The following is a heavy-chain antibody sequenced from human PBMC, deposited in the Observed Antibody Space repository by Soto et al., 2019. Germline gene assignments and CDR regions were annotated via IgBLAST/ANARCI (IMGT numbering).Heavy chain of an antibody. J-gene: IGHJ4*02. CDR1: GYTFTSYG. D-gene: IGHD3-9*01. V-gene: IGHV1-18*01. CDR2: ISDYNGNT. CDR3: AATRLRYFDWLLYPFDY. Sequence: QVQLVQSGAAVKKPGASVTVSCKASGYTFTSYGISWVRQAPGQGLEWMGWISDYNGNTNYAQKLQGRVTMTTDTPTSTAYMELRSLRSDDTAVYYCAATRLRYFDWLLYPFDYWGQGTLVPVSS.